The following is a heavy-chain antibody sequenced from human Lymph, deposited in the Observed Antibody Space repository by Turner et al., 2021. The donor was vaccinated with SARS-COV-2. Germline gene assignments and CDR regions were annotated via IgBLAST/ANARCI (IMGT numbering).Heavy chain of an antibody. CDR1: GFTFSLYW. Sequence: EVQLVESGGGLVQPGGSLRLSCAASGFTFSLYWMSWVRQAPGKGLEWVANIKQDGSEKYYVDSVKGRFTIYRDNAKNSLYLQMNSLRAEDTAVYYCARVEMATISFDYWGQGTLVPVSS. CDR3: ARVEMATISFDY. J-gene: IGHJ4*02. V-gene: IGHV3-7*01. CDR2: IKQDGSEK.